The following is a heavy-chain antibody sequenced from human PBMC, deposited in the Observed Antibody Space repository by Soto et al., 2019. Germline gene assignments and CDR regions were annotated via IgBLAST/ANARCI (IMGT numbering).Heavy chain of an antibody. CDR2: ISSSSSYI. D-gene: IGHD3-10*01. CDR1: GFTFSSYS. J-gene: IGHJ3*02. V-gene: IGHV3-21*04. Sequence: GSLRLSXAASGFTFSSYSMNLVRQAPGKGLEWVSSISSSSSYIYYADSVKGRFTISRDNAKNSLYLQMNSLRAEDTAVYYCAKDKVVRGVDDAFDIWGQGTMVTVSS. CDR3: AKDKVVRGVDDAFDI.